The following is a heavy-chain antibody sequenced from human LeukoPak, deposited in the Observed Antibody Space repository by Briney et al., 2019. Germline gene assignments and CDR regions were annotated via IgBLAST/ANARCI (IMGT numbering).Heavy chain of an antibody. J-gene: IGHJ4*02. CDR1: GGSISSGGYY. D-gene: IGHD1-1*01. Sequence: PSQTLSLICTVSGGSISSGGYYWSWIRQHPGKGLEWIGYIYYSGSTYYNPSLKSRVTISVDTSKNQFSLKLSSVTAADTAVYYCASSYNWNDVGMEGPFDYWGQGTLVTVSS. V-gene: IGHV4-31*03. CDR2: IYYSGST. CDR3: ASSYNWNDVGMEGPFDY.